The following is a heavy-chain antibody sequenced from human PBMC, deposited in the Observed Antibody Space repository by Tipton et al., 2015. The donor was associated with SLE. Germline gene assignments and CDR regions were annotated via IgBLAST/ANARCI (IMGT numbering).Heavy chain of an antibody. V-gene: IGHV1-2*06. Sequence: QLVQSGAEVKKPGASVKVSCKASGYTFTGYYMHWVRQAPGQGLEWMGRINPNSGGTNYAQKFQGRVTMTRDTSISTAYMELSRLRSDDTAVYYCARSPSLYYYDSSGYYPEAFDIWGQGTMVTVSS. CDR1: GYTFTGYY. J-gene: IGHJ3*02. CDR2: INPNSGGT. CDR3: ARSPSLYYYDSSGYYPEAFDI. D-gene: IGHD3-22*01.